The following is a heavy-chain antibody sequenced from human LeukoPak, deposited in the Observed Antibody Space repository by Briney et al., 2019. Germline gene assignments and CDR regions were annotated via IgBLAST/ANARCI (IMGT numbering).Heavy chain of an antibody. CDR2: INPNSGGT. CDR3: ASRPDYDYVWGSPPPADAFDI. J-gene: IGHJ3*02. D-gene: IGHD3-16*01. Sequence: GASVEVSCKASGYTFTGYYMHWVRQAPGQGLEWMGWINPNSGGTNYAQKFQGRVTMTRDTSISTAYMELSRLRSDDTAVYYCASRPDYDYVWGSPPPADAFDIWGQGTMVTVSS. V-gene: IGHV1-2*02. CDR1: GYTFTGYY.